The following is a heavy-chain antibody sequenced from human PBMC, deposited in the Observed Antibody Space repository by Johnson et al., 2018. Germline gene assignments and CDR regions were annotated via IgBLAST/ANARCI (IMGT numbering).Heavy chain of an antibody. D-gene: IGHD2-15*01. Sequence: QVQLVESGAEVKKPGSSMKVSCKASGGTFNSYAVNWVRQAPGQGLEWMGGIIPVFNIVNYAQKFQGRVTIIADEPTSTAYMELRSLRSEDTAMYDCARGECSGGTCHLQVGLHFYFYGLDVWGQGTTVIVSS. J-gene: IGHJ6*02. V-gene: IGHV1-69*01. CDR1: GGTFNSYA. CDR3: ARGECSGGTCHLQVGLHFYFYGLDV. CDR2: IIPVFNIV.